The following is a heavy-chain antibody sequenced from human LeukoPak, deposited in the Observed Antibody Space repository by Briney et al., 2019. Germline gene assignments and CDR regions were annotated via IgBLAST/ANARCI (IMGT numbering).Heavy chain of an antibody. CDR1: GFTFSSYG. CDR2: ISYDGSNK. D-gene: IGHD6-6*01. V-gene: IGHV3-30*18. CDR3: AKEYSSSSVDY. J-gene: IGHJ4*02. Sequence: GGPLRLSCAASGFTFSSYGMHWVRQAPGKGLEWVAVISYDGSNKYYADSVKGRFTISRDNSKNTLYLQMNSLRAEDTAVYYCAKEYSSSSVDYWGQGILVTVSS.